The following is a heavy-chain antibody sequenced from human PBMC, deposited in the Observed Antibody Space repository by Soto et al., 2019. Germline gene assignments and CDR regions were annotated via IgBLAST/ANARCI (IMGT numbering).Heavy chain of an antibody. Sequence: GASVKVSCKASGGTFSSYAISWVRQAPGQGLEWMGGIIPIFGTANYAQKFQGRVTITADESTSTAYMELSSLRSEDTAVYYCATQIVLMVYASYGMDVWGQGTTVTAP. V-gene: IGHV1-69*13. CDR3: ATQIVLMVYASYGMDV. J-gene: IGHJ6*02. CDR2: IIPIFGTA. CDR1: GGTFSSYA. D-gene: IGHD2-8*01.